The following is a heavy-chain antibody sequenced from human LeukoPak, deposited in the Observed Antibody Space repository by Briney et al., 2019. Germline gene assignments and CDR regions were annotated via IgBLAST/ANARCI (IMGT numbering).Heavy chain of an antibody. CDR2: ISASGGST. CDR1: GFTFSFAA. D-gene: IGHD5-18*01. Sequence: GGSLRLSCAASGFTFSFAAMTWVRQGPGKGLERVSLISASGGSTYYADSVKGRFTIPRDNSKNAVYLQMNSLRAEDTALYYCAKDIQGANWGQGTLVTVSS. V-gene: IGHV3-23*01. CDR3: AKDIQGAN. J-gene: IGHJ4*02.